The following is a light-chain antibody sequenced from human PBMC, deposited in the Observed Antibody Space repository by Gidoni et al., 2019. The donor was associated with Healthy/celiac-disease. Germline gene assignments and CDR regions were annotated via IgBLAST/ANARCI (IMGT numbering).Light chain of an antibody. CDR2: AAS. CDR3: QQSYTSPQYS. Sequence: DTQMTQSPSSLSASVGDRVTITCRASQSIITYLNWYQQKPGKAPRLLIYAASILQSGVPSRFSGRGSGTDFSLTISSLQPEDSATYFCQQSYTSPQYSFGQXTKLEI. V-gene: IGKV1-39*01. J-gene: IGKJ2*03. CDR1: QSIITY.